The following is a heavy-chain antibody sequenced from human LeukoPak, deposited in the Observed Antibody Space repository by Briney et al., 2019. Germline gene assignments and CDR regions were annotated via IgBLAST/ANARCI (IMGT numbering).Heavy chain of an antibody. Sequence: GGSLRLSCSASGFNFNEHYMSWIRQAPGKGLEWLSYISSTGSTTYSADSVKGRFTISRDNAKNSLFLQLNYVTAEDTAVYYCARAHFVINYFDSWGQGTLVTVSS. CDR1: GFNFNEHY. D-gene: IGHD2/OR15-2a*01. V-gene: IGHV3-11*04. CDR3: ARAHFVINYFDS. CDR2: ISSTGSTT. J-gene: IGHJ4*02.